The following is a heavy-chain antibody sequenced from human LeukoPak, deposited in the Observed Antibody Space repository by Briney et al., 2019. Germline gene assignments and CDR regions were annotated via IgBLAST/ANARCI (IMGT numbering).Heavy chain of an antibody. CDR2: INSDGSTT. V-gene: IGHV3-74*01. CDR3: ARAARADCTSPTCHSWLAP. Sequence: GSLRLSCAASRFTLSNSWIHWVRQAPGKGLVWVSRINSDGSTTTYADSVKGRFTISRDNAKNTLNLQMNSLRAEDTAVYYCARAARADCTSPTCHSWLAPWGQGTQVTVSS. CDR1: RFTLSNSW. D-gene: IGHD2/OR15-2a*01. J-gene: IGHJ5*02.